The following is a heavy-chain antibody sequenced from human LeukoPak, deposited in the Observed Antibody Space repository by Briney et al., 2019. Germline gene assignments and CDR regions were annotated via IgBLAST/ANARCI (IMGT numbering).Heavy chain of an antibody. V-gene: IGHV3-30-3*01. Sequence: GGSLRLSCTASGFIFTNYAMHWVRQAPGKGPEWLAVKLYDGGKEYYADSVMGRFTISRDDSKNTLFLEMNTLRVEDTAVYYCARNLPAADYWGQGTLVTVSS. CDR1: GFIFTNYA. D-gene: IGHD2-2*01. CDR2: KLYDGGKE. CDR3: ARNLPAADY. J-gene: IGHJ4*02.